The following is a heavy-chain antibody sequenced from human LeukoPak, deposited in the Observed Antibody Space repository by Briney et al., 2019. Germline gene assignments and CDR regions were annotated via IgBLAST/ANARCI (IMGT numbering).Heavy chain of an antibody. V-gene: IGHV4-30-4*08. CDR3: ARVTYYDFWSGYSSNFDY. Sequence: SQTLSLTCTVSGGSISSGDYYWSWIRQPPGKGLEWIGYIYYSGSTYYNPPLKSRVTISVDTSKNQFSLKLSSVTAADTAVYYCARVTYYDFWSGYSSNFDYWGQGTLVTVSS. CDR2: IYYSGST. CDR1: GGSISSGDYY. D-gene: IGHD3-3*01. J-gene: IGHJ4*02.